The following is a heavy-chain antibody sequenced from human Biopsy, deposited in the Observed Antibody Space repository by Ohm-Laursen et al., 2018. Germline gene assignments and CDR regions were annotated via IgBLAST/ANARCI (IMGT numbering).Heavy chain of an antibody. CDR2: VWYDGINK. V-gene: IGHV3-33*01. Sequence: SLRLSCTASGFTFSSFGMHWVRQAPGKGLEWVAVVWYDGINKFYTDSVEGRFTISRDNFKNTVYLEMNSLRPEDTAVYYCARDLGNLRGVMFYLDSWGQGTLVTVSS. CDR1: GFTFSSFG. D-gene: IGHD3-16*01. CDR3: ARDLGNLRGVMFYLDS. J-gene: IGHJ4*02.